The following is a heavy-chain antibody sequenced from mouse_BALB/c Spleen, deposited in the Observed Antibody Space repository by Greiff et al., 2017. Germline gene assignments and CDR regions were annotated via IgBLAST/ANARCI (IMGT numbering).Heavy chain of an antibody. CDR3: ARQDGYYVYFDY. CDR2: ISYSGST. V-gene: IGHV3-2*02. CDR1: GYSITSDYA. Sequence: EVKLQESGPGLVKPSQSLSLTCTVTGYSITSDYAWNWIRQFPGNKLEWMGYISYSGSTSYNPSLKSRISITRDTSKNQFFLQLNSVTTEDTATYYCARQDGYYVYFDYWGQGTTLTVSS. D-gene: IGHD2-3*01. J-gene: IGHJ2*01.